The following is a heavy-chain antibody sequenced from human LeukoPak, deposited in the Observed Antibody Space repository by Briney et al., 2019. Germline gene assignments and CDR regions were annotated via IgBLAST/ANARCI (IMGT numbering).Heavy chain of an antibody. CDR1: GGSISSYY. J-gene: IGHJ4*02. Sequence: PSETLSLTCTVSGGSISSYYWSWIRQPPGKGLEWIGYIYYSGTSNYNPSLKSRVTISVDTSKNQFSLKLRSVTAADTAVYYCARGSERFGESNLDYWGQGTLVTVSS. CDR3: ARGSERFGESNLDY. CDR2: IYYSGTS. D-gene: IGHD3-10*01. V-gene: IGHV4-59*01.